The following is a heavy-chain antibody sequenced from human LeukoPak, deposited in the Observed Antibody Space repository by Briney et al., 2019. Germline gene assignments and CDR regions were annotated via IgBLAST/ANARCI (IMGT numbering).Heavy chain of an antibody. CDR1: GGTFSSYA. J-gene: IGHJ4*02. CDR3: ARAYTSSSDFDY. CDR2: ISAYNGNT. V-gene: IGHV1-18*01. Sequence: ASVKVSCKASGGTFSSYAIGWVRQAPGQGLEWMGWISAYNGNTNYAQKLQGRVTMTTDTSTSTAYMELRSLRSDDTAVYYCARAYTSSSDFDYWGQGTLVTVSS. D-gene: IGHD6-6*01.